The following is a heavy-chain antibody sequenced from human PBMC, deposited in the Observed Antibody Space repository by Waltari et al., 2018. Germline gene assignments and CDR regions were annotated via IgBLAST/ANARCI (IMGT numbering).Heavy chain of an antibody. CDR3: ARLDLAGSRYYFDY. V-gene: IGHV4-59*08. Sequence: QVQLQESGPGLVKPSETLSLTCTVSGDSVSDYFWSWIRHSPGKGLELIAYMYSRGSTNYNPALRSRDTISLDTSKKQVSLKLSSMTAADTAVYYCARLDLAGSRYYFDYWSQGTLVTVSS. D-gene: IGHD3-9*01. J-gene: IGHJ4*02. CDR2: MYSRGST. CDR1: GDSVSDYF.